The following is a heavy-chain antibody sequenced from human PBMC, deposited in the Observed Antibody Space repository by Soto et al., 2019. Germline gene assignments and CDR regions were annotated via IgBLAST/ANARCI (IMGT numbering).Heavy chain of an antibody. CDR3: ARDTPYGTFDY. CDR2: IYYSGST. J-gene: IGHJ4*02. Sequence: PSETLSLTCTVSGGSISSYYWSWIRQPPGKGLEWIGYIYYSGSTNYNPSLKSRVTISVDTSKNRFSLKLSSVTAADTAVYYCARDTPYGTFDYSGQGTLVTVSS. D-gene: IGHD4-17*01. CDR1: GGSISSYY. V-gene: IGHV4-59*01.